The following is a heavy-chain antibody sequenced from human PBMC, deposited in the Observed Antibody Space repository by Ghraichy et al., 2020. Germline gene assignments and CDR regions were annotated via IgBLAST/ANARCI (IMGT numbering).Heavy chain of an antibody. CDR3: ARRRRRILGYFDF. D-gene: IGHD1-26*01. V-gene: IGHV2-70*11. CDR1: GFSLNSSGMS. Sequence: SGPTLVKPTQTLTLTCTFSGFSLNSSGMSVSWIRQPPGKALEWLARIDWDDDKYYTTSLMPRLTISKDTSKNQVVLIMTNMDPVDTATYYCARRRRRILGYFDFWGRGTLVTVSS. J-gene: IGHJ2*01. CDR2: IDWDDDK.